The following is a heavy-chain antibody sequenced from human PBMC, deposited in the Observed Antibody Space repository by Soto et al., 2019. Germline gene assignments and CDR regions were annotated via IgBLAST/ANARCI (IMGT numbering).Heavy chain of an antibody. CDR2: IKQDGSEK. CDR1: GFPFSSYW. J-gene: IGHJ1*01. D-gene: IGHD3-22*01. CDR3: ARDTNYYDSSGREYFQH. Sequence: FLRLSCAASGFPFSSYWTSWVRQAPGKGLEWVANIKQDGSEKYYVDSVKGRFTISRDNAKNSLYLQMNSLRAEDTAVYYCARDTNYYDSSGREYFQHWGQGTLVTVAS. V-gene: IGHV3-7*01.